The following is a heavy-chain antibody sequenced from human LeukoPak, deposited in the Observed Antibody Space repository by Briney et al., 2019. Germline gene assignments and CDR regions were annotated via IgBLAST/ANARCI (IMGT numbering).Heavy chain of an antibody. V-gene: IGHV1-46*01. Sequence: ASVKVSCKASGYTFTSYYMHWVRQAPGQGLEWMGIINPSGGSTSYAQKFQGRVTMTRDTSTSTVYMELSSLRSEDTAVYYCARAHEVRGVIGGLPVDYWGQGTLVTVSS. CDR3: ARAHEVRGVIGGLPVDY. CDR2: INPSGGST. CDR1: GYTFTSYY. J-gene: IGHJ4*02. D-gene: IGHD3-10*01.